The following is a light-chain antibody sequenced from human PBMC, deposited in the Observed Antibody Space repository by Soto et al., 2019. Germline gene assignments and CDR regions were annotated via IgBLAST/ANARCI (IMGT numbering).Light chain of an antibody. CDR2: EVN. V-gene: IGLV2-23*02. J-gene: IGLJ1*01. CDR1: SSKVGSYKL. Sequence: QSVLTQPASVSGSPGQSITISCTGTSSKVGSYKLVSWYQQHPGKAPKLMIFEVNKRPSGVSNRFPGSKSGNTASLTISGLKVEDEADYYRCSSGGSPTYVFGTGTKVTVL. CDR3: CSSGGSPTYV.